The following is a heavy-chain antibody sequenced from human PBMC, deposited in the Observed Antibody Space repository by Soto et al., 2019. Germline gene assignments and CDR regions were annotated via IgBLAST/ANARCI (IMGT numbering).Heavy chain of an antibody. CDR2: IIPIFGTA. CDR3: ARDRFPYYYDSSGYTFDY. J-gene: IGHJ4*02. Sequence: GASVKVSCKASGGTFSSYAISWVRQAPGQGLEWMGGIIPIFGTANYAQKFQGRVTITADESTSTAYMELSSLRSEDTAVYYCARDRFPYYYDSSGYTFDYWGQGTLVTVSS. CDR1: GGTFSSYA. V-gene: IGHV1-69*13. D-gene: IGHD3-22*01.